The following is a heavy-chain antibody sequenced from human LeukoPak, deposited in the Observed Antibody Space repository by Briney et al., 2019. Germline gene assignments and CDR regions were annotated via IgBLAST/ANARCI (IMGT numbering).Heavy chain of an antibody. CDR2: IDTDGSIT. D-gene: IGHD1-26*01. V-gene: IGHV3-74*01. J-gene: IGHJ4*02. CDR3: VRDLGGRYGY. CDR1: GFTFGNYW. Sequence: GGSLRLSCAASGFTFGNYWMHWVRQVPGKGLVWVSRIDTDGSITNYADSARSRFTISRDNVRNNLYLQMNSLRAEDTAVYYCVRDLGGRYGYWGQGTLVTVSS.